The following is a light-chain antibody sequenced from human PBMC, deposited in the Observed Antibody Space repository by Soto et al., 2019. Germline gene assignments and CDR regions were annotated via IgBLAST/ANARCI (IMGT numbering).Light chain of an antibody. V-gene: IGKV1-39*01. CDR3: QQSYDTSVT. CDR2: AAS. CDR1: QSISNY. J-gene: IGKJ1*01. Sequence: DIQMTQSPSSLSASVGDRVTITCRASQSISNYLNWYQQKPGKGPNLLIYAASSLQSGVPSRFSGSGSGTDFTLTISSLQPEDFATYYCQQSYDTSVTFGQGTKVEIK.